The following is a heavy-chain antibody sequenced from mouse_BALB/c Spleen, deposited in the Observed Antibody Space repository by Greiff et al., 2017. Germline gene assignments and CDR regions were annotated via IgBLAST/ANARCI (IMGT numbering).Heavy chain of an antibody. D-gene: IGHD2-14*01. Sequence: SGAELAKPGASVKMSCKASGYTFTSYWMHWVKQRPGQGLEWIGYINPSTGYTEYNQKFKDKATLTADKSSSTAYMQLSSLTSEDSAVYYCAGYEGDFDYWGQGTTLTVSS. CDR1: GYTFTSYW. J-gene: IGHJ2*01. V-gene: IGHV1-7*01. CDR2: INPSTGYT. CDR3: AGYEGDFDY.